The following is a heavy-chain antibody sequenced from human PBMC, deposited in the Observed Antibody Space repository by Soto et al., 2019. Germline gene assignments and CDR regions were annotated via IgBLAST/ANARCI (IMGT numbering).Heavy chain of an antibody. CDR3: ARDRPYYDFWSGYYHIDY. CDR1: GGTFSSYT. D-gene: IGHD3-3*01. J-gene: IGHJ4*02. CDR2: IIPILGIA. V-gene: IGHV1-69*04. Sequence: RASVKVSCKASGGTFSSYTISWVRQAPGQGLEWMGRIIPILGIANYAQKFQGRVTITADKSTSTAYMELSSLRSEDTAVYYCARDRPYYDFWSGYYHIDYWGQGTLVTVSS.